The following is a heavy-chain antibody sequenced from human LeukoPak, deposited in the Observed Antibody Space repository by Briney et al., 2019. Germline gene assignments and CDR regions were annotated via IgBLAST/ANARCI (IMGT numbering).Heavy chain of an antibody. V-gene: IGHV5-51*01. J-gene: IGHJ4*02. CDR1: GYTFNIYW. CDR2: IYPGGSDT. CDR3: ARQGSTSYDY. D-gene: IGHD2-2*01. Sequence: GESLKISCKGSGYTFNIYWIGWVRQMPGKGLEWMGIIYPGGSDTRYTPSFQGQVTMSVDKSISTAYLQWSSLKASDTAMYYCARQGSTSYDYWGQGTLVTVSS.